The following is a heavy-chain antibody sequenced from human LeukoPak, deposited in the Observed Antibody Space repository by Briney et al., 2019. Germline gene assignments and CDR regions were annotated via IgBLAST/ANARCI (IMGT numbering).Heavy chain of an antibody. CDR1: GGSISGYF. J-gene: IGHJ6*03. CDR3: ARHNPPPTGFCSGTSCLMSGSQYFYTDV. Sequence: PSETLSLTCTVSGGSISGYFWSWIRQPPGKGPEWIGYIYSTGTTNYSPSLSSRVTISVDTSKNQLSLNLRFVTATDTAVYHCARHNPPPTGFCSGTSCLMSGSQYFYTDVWGKGTSVTVS. CDR2: IYSTGTT. V-gene: IGHV4-4*09. D-gene: IGHD2-2*01.